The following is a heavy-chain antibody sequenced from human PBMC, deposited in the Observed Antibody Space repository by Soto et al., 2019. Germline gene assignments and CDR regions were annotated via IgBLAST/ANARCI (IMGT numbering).Heavy chain of an antibody. D-gene: IGHD3-10*01. Sequence: QVQLVQSGAEVKKPGSSVKVSCKASGGTFSSYAISWVRQAPGQGLEWMGGIIPIFGTANYAQKFQGRVTSPADESTSTAYMELSSLRSEDTAVYYCARWVFYGSGCDYSYGMDVWGQGTTVTVSS. J-gene: IGHJ6*02. CDR1: GGTFSSYA. CDR2: IIPIFGTA. V-gene: IGHV1-69*12. CDR3: ARWVFYGSGCDYSYGMDV.